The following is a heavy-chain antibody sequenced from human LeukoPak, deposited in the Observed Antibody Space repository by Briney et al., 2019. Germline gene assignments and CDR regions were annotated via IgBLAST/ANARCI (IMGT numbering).Heavy chain of an antibody. CDR1: GLTFSSYW. Sequence: GSLRLSCAASGLTFSSYWMSWIRQPAGKGLEWIGRIYTSGSTNYNPSLKSRVTMSVDTSKNQFSLKLSSVTAADTAVYYCARGYCSGGSCYGEFDYWGQGTLVTVSS. CDR3: ARGYCSGGSCYGEFDY. V-gene: IGHV4-4*07. D-gene: IGHD2-15*01. J-gene: IGHJ4*02. CDR2: IYTSGST.